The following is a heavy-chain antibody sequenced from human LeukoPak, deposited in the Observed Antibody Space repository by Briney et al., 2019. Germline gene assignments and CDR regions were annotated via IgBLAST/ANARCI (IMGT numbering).Heavy chain of an antibody. J-gene: IGHJ4*02. CDR2: IKQDGSEK. V-gene: IGHV3-7*04. CDR1: GFTFSSYW. CDR3: ARVVPGYYFDY. D-gene: IGHD6-6*01. Sequence: GGPLRLSCAASGFTFSSYWMSWVRQAPGKGVVWVANIKQDGSEKYYVDCVKGRFTISRDNAKNSLYLQMNSLRAEDTAVYYCARVVPGYYFDYWGQGTPVTVSS.